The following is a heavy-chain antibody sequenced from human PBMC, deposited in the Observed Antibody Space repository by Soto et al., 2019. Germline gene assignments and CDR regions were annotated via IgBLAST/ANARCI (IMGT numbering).Heavy chain of an antibody. D-gene: IGHD5-12*01. Sequence: EVQLVESGGGLVQPGGSLRLSCAASGFNVSSNYMSWVRQAPGKGLEWVSVIYSGGSTYYADSVKGRFTVSRHNSKNTLYLQMNSLRPEDTAMYYCARDRSRYDFWYFELWGRGTLVTVSS. CDR3: ARDRSRYDFWYFEL. CDR1: GFNVSSNY. J-gene: IGHJ2*01. CDR2: IYSGGST. V-gene: IGHV3-53*04.